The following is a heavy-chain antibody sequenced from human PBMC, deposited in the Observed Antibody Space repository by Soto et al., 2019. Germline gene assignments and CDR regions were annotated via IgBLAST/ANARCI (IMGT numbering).Heavy chain of an antibody. CDR1: GYSISSSNW. CDR3: AFDY. Sequence: PSETLSLTCAVSGYSISSSNWWGWIRQPPGKGLEWIGYIYYSGTTYYNPSLKSRVTISVDTSKNQFSLKLSSVTAADTAVYYYAFDYWGQGTLVTVSS. CDR2: IYYSGTT. J-gene: IGHJ4*02. V-gene: IGHV4-28*01.